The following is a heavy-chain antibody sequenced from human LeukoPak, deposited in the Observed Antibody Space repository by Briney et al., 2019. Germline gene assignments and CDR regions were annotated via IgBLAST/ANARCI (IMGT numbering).Heavy chain of an antibody. CDR3: ASPLLVRNSSAFDV. CDR1: GYRFAIYW. D-gene: IGHD6-6*01. Sequence: GESLKISCKSSGYRFAIYWIGWVRQMPRKGLEWMGIIYPGDSDTQYSPSFQGQVTISVDKSINTAYLQWSSLKASDTATYYCASPLLVRNSSAFDVWGQGTVVTVSS. J-gene: IGHJ3*01. V-gene: IGHV5-51*01. CDR2: IYPGDSDT.